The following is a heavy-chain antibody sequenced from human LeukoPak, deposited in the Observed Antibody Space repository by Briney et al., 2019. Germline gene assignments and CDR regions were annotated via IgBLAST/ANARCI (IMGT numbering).Heavy chain of an antibody. V-gene: IGHV1-18*01. J-gene: IGHJ3*02. D-gene: IGHD6-6*01. CDR2: ISAYNGNT. CDR1: GYAFTSYG. Sequence: ASVKVSCKASGYAFTSYGISWVRQAPGQGLEWMGWISAYNGNTNYAQKLQGRVTMTTDTSTSTAYMELRSLRSDDTAVYYCARDFTPYSSGAFDIWGRGTMVTVSS. CDR3: ARDFTPYSSGAFDI.